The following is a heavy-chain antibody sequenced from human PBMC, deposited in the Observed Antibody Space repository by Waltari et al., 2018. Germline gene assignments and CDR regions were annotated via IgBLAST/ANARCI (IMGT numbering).Heavy chain of an antibody. J-gene: IGHJ3*02. Sequence: QVPLVESGGGVVQPGRYLRLSCAASGFTFGSSGMSWVRQAPGKGLEGVSVIWYDGSNKYYADSVKGRFTISRDNSKNTLYLQMNSLRAEDTAVYYCAKGRVAAAGMVPLNDAFDIWGQGTMVTVSS. CDR1: GFTFGSSG. D-gene: IGHD6-13*01. CDR2: IWYDGSNK. CDR3: AKGRVAAAGMVPLNDAFDI. V-gene: IGHV3-33*06.